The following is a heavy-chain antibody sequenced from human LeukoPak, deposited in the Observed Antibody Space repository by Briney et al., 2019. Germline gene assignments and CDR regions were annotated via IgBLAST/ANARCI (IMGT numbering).Heavy chain of an antibody. CDR2: INAGSGNT. V-gene: IGHV1-3*01. Sequence: ASVKVSCTTSGYTFTACAIHWVRQAPGQRLEWMGWINAGSGNTYFSQEFQGRITIARDTSASTVYMELSSLRSEDTAVYYCARDGSGNYYFDYWGQGTLVTVSS. D-gene: IGHD3-3*01. CDR3: ARDGSGNYYFDY. CDR1: GYTFTACA. J-gene: IGHJ4*02.